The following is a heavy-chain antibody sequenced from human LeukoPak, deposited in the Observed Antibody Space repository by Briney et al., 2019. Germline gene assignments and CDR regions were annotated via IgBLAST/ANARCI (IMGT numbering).Heavy chain of an antibody. D-gene: IGHD2-2*01. CDR3: AREKACSTTSCYAFDI. J-gene: IGHJ3*02. CDR2: IYYTGNA. Sequence: PSQTLSLTCTVSGASISSGGFLWHWIRQLPGMDLEWIGNIYYTGNAGYNPSLKSRVTISGDTSMKQFSLKLTSVTAADTAVYYCAREKACSTTSCYAFDIWGQGTLVTVSS. CDR1: GASISSGGFL. V-gene: IGHV4-31*03.